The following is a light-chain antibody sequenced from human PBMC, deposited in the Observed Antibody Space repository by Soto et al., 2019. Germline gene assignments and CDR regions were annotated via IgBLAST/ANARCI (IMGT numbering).Light chain of an antibody. CDR3: QQYDNLSIT. CDR2: DAS. CDR1: HDISNS. J-gene: IGKJ5*01. V-gene: IGKV1-33*01. Sequence: DIQMTQSPSSLSASVGDRVTMTCQASHDISNSLNWYQQKPWKAPKLLIYDASNLETGAPSRFSGGGSGTDFTFTISSLQPEDIGIYYCQQYDNLSITFGQGTRLEIK.